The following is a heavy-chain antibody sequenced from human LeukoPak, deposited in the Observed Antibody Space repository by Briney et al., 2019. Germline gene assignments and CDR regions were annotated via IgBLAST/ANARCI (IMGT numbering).Heavy chain of an antibody. CDR2: LNPYSGGT. D-gene: IGHD6-19*01. CDR1: GFTFKDYY. J-gene: IGHJ4*02. Sequence: GASVKVSCKTSGFTFKDYYIHWVRQAPGQGLEWMGWLNPYSGGTNYAQKFQGRVTLTRDTSITTAYMDLSSLTSDDTALYYCARALTRYSTAWYDYWGQGTLVTVSS. CDR3: ARALTRYSTAWYDY. V-gene: IGHV1-2*02.